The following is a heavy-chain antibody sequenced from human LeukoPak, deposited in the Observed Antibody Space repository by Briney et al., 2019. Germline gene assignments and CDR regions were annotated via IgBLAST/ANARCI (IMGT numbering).Heavy chain of an antibody. CDR3: AKGLAAAGNFDS. D-gene: IGHD6-13*01. CDR1: GFTFSSYS. Sequence: GGSLRLSCAASGFTFSSYSMNWVRQAPGKGLEWVSSISSSSSYIYYADSVKGRFTISRDNAKNSLYLQMNSLRAEDTAVYYCAKGLAAAGNFDSWGQGTLVTVTS. V-gene: IGHV3-21*01. J-gene: IGHJ4*02. CDR2: ISSSSSYI.